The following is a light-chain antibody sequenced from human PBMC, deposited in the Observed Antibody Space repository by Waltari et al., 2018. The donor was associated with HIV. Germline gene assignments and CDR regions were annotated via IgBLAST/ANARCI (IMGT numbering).Light chain of an antibody. CDR1: QSVSSSY. J-gene: IGKJ3*01. Sequence: EIVMTQSPATLSVSPGERATLSCRASQSVSSSYLAWYQQKPGQAPRLLSYGASSRATGIPDRFRGSGSGTDFTLTISRLEPEDFAVYYCQQYGSSRLTFGPGTKVDIK. CDR2: GAS. CDR3: QQYGSSRLT. V-gene: IGKV3-20*01.